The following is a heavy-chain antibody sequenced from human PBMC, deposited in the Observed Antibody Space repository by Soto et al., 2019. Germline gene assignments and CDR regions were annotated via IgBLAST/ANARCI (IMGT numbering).Heavy chain of an antibody. D-gene: IGHD3-22*01. J-gene: IGHJ2*01. Sequence: SEILSLTCTVSGGSISSYYWSWIRQPPGKGLEWIGYIYYSGSTNYNPSLKSRVTISVDTSKNQFSLKLSSVTAADTAVYYCARHEGGWLGYDSSGYYHWYFDLWGRGTLVTVSS. V-gene: IGHV4-59*08. CDR2: IYYSGST. CDR1: GGSISSYY. CDR3: ARHEGGWLGYDSSGYYHWYFDL.